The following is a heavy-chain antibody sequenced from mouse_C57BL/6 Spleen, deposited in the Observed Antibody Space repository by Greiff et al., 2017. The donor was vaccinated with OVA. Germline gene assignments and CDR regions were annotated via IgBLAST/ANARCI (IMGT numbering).Heavy chain of an antibody. V-gene: IGHV5-17*01. D-gene: IGHD3-3*01. J-gene: IGHJ3*01. CDR1: GFTFSDYG. CDR2: ISSGSSTI. CDR3: ARPGLDPWFAY. Sequence: EVKVVESGGGLVKPGGSLKLSCAASGFTFSDYGMHWVRQAPEKGLEWVAYISSGSSTIYYADTVKGRFTISRDNAKNTLFLQMTSLRSEDTAMYYCARPGLDPWFAYWGQGTLVTVSA.